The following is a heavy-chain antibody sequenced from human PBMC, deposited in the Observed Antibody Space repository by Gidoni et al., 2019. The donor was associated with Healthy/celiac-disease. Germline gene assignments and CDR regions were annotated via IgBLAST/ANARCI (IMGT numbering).Heavy chain of an antibody. CDR3: ARDPDYYDSSGFTGAFDI. J-gene: IGHJ3*02. D-gene: IGHD3-22*01. Sequence: QVQLVESGGGVVQPGRSLRLSCTASGFHFSSYAMHWVTQAPGKGLELVSVISYDGSNKYYADYVKGRFTISRDNSKNTLYRKRNSMRAEDTAVYYCARDPDYYDSSGFTGAFDIWGQGTMVTVSS. CDR2: ISYDGSNK. V-gene: IGHV3-30-3*01. CDR1: GFHFSSYA.